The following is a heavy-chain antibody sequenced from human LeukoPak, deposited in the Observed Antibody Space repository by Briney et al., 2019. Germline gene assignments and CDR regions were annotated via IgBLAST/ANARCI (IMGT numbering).Heavy chain of an antibody. CDR3: TRDRAGTQSWVEFDL. J-gene: IGHJ5*02. Sequence: PGGSLRLSCAASGFSVSSTYMSWVRQAPGKGLEWVSLIYTSGSTFYADSVMGRFTISRDNSKNTLFLQMNSLRAEDSAVYYRTRDRAGTQSWVEFDLWGQGTLVTVSS. V-gene: IGHV3-66*03. CDR1: GFSVSSTY. D-gene: IGHD3-10*01. CDR2: IYTSGST.